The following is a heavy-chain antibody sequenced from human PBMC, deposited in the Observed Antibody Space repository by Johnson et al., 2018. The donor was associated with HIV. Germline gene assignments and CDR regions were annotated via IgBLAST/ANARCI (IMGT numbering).Heavy chain of an antibody. CDR1: GFTFDDYT. Sequence: LVESGGVVVQPGGSLRLSCAASGFTFDDYTMHWVRQGTGKGLEWVSLISWDGGSTYYVNSVKGRFTISRDNSKSTLYLQMNSLRAEDTAVYYCAKDLDSSSWGAFDIWGQGTMVTVSS. D-gene: IGHD6-6*01. CDR3: AKDLDSSSWGAFDI. V-gene: IGHV3-43*01. CDR2: ISWDGGST. J-gene: IGHJ3*02.